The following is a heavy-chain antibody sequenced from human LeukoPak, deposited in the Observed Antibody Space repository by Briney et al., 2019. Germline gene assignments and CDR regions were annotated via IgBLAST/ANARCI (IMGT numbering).Heavy chain of an antibody. V-gene: IGHV5-51*01. CDR1: GYSFTNYW. D-gene: IGHD3-22*01. Sequence: GESLKISCKGSGYSFTNYWVGWVRQMPGKDLEWMGIINPGDSDARYRPSFQGQVTISADKSISTAYLQWSSLKASDTAMYYCARHGSYYYDSSGYYEDYWGQGTLVTVSS. CDR3: ARHGSYYYDSSGYYEDY. CDR2: INPGDSDA. J-gene: IGHJ4*02.